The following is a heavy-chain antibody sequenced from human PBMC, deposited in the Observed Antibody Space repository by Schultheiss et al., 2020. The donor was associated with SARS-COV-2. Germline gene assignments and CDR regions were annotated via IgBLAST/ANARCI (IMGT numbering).Heavy chain of an antibody. CDR1: GYTFTSYG. CDR2: ISAYNGNT. Sequence: ASVKVSCKASGYTFTSYGISWVRQAPGQGLEWMGWISAYNGNTNYAQKFQARVTMTRETSITTAYMELSGLRCDDTAIYYCGRHFGTVKKYFYFYGMDVWGKGTTVTVSS. D-gene: IGHD2/OR15-2a*01. J-gene: IGHJ6*04. V-gene: IGHV1-18*01. CDR3: GRHFGTVKKYFYFYGMDV.